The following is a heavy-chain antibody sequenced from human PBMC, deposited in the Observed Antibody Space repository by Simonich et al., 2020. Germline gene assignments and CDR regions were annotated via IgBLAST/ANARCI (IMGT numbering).Heavy chain of an antibody. CDR2: ISGSGGST. D-gene: IGHD6-13*01. V-gene: IGHV3-23*01. CDR1: GFTFSSYA. J-gene: IGHJ4*02. Sequence: EVQLLESGGGLVQPGGSLRLSCAASGFTFSSYAMSWVRPAPGKGLEWVSAISGSGGSTYYADAVKGRFTISRDNSKNTLYLQMNSLRAEDTAVYYCAKVGDSSSWYFDYWGQGTLVTVSS. CDR3: AKVGDSSSWYFDY.